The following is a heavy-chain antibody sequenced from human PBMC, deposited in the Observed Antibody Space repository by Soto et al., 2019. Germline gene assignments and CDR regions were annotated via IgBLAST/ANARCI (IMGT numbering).Heavy chain of an antibody. J-gene: IGHJ6*02. Sequence: LRLSCAASGFTFSSFGIHWVRQAPGKGLEWVAVMAYDGSNEYYADSVRGRFTISRDNSKSTVYLQMNSLRPEDTAVYYCAKNTVGLSRYYYYGMDVWGQGTTVTVSS. D-gene: IGHD5-12*01. V-gene: IGHV3-30*18. CDR2: MAYDGSNE. CDR3: AKNTVGLSRYYYYGMDV. CDR1: GFTFSSFG.